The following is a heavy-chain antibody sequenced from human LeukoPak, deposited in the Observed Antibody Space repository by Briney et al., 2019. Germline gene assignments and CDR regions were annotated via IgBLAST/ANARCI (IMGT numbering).Heavy chain of an antibody. CDR3: ARTLLAYVWGSYRYAWFDP. CDR2: INHSGST. V-gene: IGHV4-34*01. J-gene: IGHJ5*02. Sequence: SETLSLTCAVYGGSFSGYYWSWIRQPPGKGLEWIGEINHSGSTYYNPSLKSRVTISVDTSKNQFSPKLSSVTAADTAVYYCARTLLAYVWGSYRYAWFDPWGQGTLVTVSS. CDR1: GGSFSGYY. D-gene: IGHD3-16*02.